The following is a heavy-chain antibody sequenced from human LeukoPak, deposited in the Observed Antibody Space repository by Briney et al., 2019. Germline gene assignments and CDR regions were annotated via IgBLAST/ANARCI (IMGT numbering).Heavy chain of an antibody. CDR1: GFSISSYY. V-gene: IGHV4-59*01. D-gene: IGHD6-19*01. J-gene: IGHJ4*02. Sequence: PSETLSLTCAVSGFSISSYYCSWVWQPPGKGLEWVGYIYYSGSTNYNPSLKSRVTISVDTSKNQFSLKLSSVTAADTAVYYCASSVVAGTQIDYWGQGTLVTVSS. CDR2: IYYSGST. CDR3: ASSVVAGTQIDY.